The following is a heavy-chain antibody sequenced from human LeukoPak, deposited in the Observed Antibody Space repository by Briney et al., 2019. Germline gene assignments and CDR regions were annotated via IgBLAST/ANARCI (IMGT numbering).Heavy chain of an antibody. CDR1: GFTFSSYA. CDR2: INHSGST. CDR3: ASHYGSGSFYSPFDY. V-gene: IGHV4-34*01. J-gene: IGHJ4*02. D-gene: IGHD3-10*01. Sequence: PGGSLRLSCAASGFTFSSYAMSWIRQPPGKGLEWIGEINHSGSTNYNPSLKSRVTISVDTSKNQFSLKLNSVTAADTAVYYCASHYGSGSFYSPFDYWGQGTLVTVSS.